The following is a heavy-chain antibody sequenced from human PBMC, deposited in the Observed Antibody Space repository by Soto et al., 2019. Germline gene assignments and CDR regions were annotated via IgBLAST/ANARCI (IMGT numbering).Heavy chain of an antibody. D-gene: IGHD2-21*02. CDR2: IKSKTDGGTT. V-gene: IGHV3-15*01. J-gene: IGHJ4*01. CDR1: GFTFSNAW. CDR3: TTVEVAGGDCSNY. Sequence: KPGGSLRLSCAASGFTFSNAWMSWVRQAPGKGLEWVGRIKSKTDGGTTDYAAPVKGRFTISRDDSKNTLYLQMNSLKTEDTAVYYCTTVEVAGGDCSNYWGHGTLVTVSS.